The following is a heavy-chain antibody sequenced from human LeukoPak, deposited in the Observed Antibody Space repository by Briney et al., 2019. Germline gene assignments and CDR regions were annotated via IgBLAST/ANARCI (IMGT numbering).Heavy chain of an antibody. J-gene: IGHJ4*02. Sequence: SVKVSCKASGYTFTSYYMHWVRQAPGQGLEWMGGIIPIFGTANYAQKFQGRVTITADESTSTAYMELSSLRSEDTAVYYCARSGYSYGLDYWGQGTLVTVSS. CDR3: ARSGYSYGLDY. V-gene: IGHV1-69*13. CDR1: GYTFTSYY. D-gene: IGHD5-18*01. CDR2: IIPIFGTA.